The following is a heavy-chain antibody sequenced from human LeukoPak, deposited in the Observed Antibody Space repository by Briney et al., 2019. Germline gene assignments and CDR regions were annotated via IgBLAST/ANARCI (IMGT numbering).Heavy chain of an antibody. CDR2: MSPNSGDT. Sequence: ASVTVSCKASGYTFTSYDFNWVRQAPGQRPEWMGWMSPNSGDTGYAQKFQGRVTMTRNTSISTAYMELSSLRSDDTAVYYCAGGPPNWGYDYWGPGTLVTVSS. J-gene: IGHJ4*02. CDR3: AGGPPNWGYDY. V-gene: IGHV1-8*01. D-gene: IGHD7-27*01. CDR1: GYTFTSYD.